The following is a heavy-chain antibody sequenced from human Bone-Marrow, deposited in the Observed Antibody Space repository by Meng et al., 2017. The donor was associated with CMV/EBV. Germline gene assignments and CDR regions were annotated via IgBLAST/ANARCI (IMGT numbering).Heavy chain of an antibody. CDR3: GRGRGAFDY. D-gene: IGHD3-10*01. V-gene: IGHV1-8*03. CDR1: GYTLTELS. CDR2: MNPNSGNT. Sequence: ASVKVSCKVSGYTLTELSRHWVRQAPGKGLEWMGWMNPNSGNTGYAQKFQGRVTITRDTSITTAYLELSSLTSEDTAVYYCGRGRGAFDYWGQGSPVTVSS. J-gene: IGHJ4*02.